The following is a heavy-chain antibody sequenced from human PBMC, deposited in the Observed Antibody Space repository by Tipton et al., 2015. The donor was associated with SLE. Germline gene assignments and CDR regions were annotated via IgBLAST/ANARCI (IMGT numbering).Heavy chain of an antibody. V-gene: IGHV4-39*01. CDR2: IYYSGST. Sequence: TLSLTCAVYGGSISSSSSYYWAWIRQPPGKGLEWIGSIYYSGSTYYNPSLKSRVTISVDTSKNQFSLKLSSVTAADTALYYCTRGGSAVAGSFDYWGQGTLVTVSS. CDR3: TRGGSAVAGSFDY. CDR1: GGSISSSSSYY. D-gene: IGHD6-19*01. J-gene: IGHJ4*02.